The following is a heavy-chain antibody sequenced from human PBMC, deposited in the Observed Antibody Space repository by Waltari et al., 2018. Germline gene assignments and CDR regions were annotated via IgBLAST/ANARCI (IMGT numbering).Heavy chain of an antibody. V-gene: IGHV3-7*01. J-gene: IGHJ2*01. CDR1: GFNFSLHW. CDR2: IEGDGSET. Sequence: EEQLVESGGDLVQPGGSLRLSCAASGFNFSLHWMNWVRQAPGKVLQWVANIEGDGSETNYVDSVKGRFTISRDNAKNSLYLQMNSLRTDDTALYYCARGLQLWGRGTLVTVSS. D-gene: IGHD2-15*01. CDR3: ARGLQL.